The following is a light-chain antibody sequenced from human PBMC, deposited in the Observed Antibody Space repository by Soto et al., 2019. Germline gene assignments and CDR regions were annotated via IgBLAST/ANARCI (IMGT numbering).Light chain of an antibody. J-gene: IGKJ1*01. CDR1: QSVSSY. CDR3: QQRSNWPPT. V-gene: IGKV3-11*01. Sequence: IGLTQSPATLSGSPGEISTLSCRASQSVSSYLAWYQQKPGQAPRLLIYDASNRATGIPARFSGSGSGTDFTLTISSLEPEDFAVYYCQQRSNWPPTFGQGTKVDIK. CDR2: DAS.